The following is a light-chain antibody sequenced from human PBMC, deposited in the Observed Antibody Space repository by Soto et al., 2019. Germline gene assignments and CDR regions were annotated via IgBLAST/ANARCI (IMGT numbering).Light chain of an antibody. Sequence: QSVLTQPPSVSAAPGQKVTISCSGSSCNIGNNYVSWYQQLPGTAPKLLIYDNNKRPSGIPDRFSGSKSGTSATLGITGLQTGDEADYYCGTWDSSLSAGGVFGTGTKLTVL. V-gene: IGLV1-51*01. CDR2: DNN. CDR3: GTWDSSLSAGGV. J-gene: IGLJ1*01. CDR1: SCNIGNNY.